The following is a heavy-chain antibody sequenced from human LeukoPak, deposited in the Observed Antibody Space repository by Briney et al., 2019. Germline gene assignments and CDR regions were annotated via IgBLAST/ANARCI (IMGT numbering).Heavy chain of an antibody. CDR2: IYHSGST. Sequence: SETLSLTCTVSGGSISSYYWSWIRQPPAKGLEWIGYIYHSGSTYYNPSLKSRVTISVDRSKNQFSLKLSSVTAADTAVYYCARGRLIYCSGGSCYSEAPGWFDPWGQGTLVTVSS. V-gene: IGHV4-59*12. CDR1: GGSISSYY. J-gene: IGHJ5*02. D-gene: IGHD2-15*01. CDR3: ARGRLIYCSGGSCYSEAPGWFDP.